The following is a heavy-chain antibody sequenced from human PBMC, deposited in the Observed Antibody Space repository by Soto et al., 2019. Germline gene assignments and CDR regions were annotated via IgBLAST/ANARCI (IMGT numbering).Heavy chain of an antibody. J-gene: IGHJ4*02. CDR2: INHSGST. D-gene: IGHD2-15*01. CDR1: GGSFSGYY. Sequence: SETLSLTCAVYGGSFSGYYWSWIRQPPGKGLEWIGEINHSGSTNYNPSLKSRVTISVDTSKNQFSLKLSSVTAADTAVYYCARDGYCSGGSCYSGSRYYFDYWGQGTLVTVSS. V-gene: IGHV4-34*01. CDR3: ARDGYCSGGSCYSGSRYYFDY.